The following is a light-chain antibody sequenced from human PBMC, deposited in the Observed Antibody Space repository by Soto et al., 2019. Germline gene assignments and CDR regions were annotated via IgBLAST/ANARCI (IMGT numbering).Light chain of an antibody. CDR3: SSFTSSSTYV. CDR1: SSDVGGSNY. J-gene: IGLJ1*01. V-gene: IGLV2-14*03. CDR2: DVS. Sequence: QSVLTQPASVSGSPGQSIPISCTETSSDVGGSNYVSWYQQHPNKAPKVMIYDVSNRPSGVSNRFAGSKSGNTAYLTISGLQAYDEADYYCSSFTSSSTYVFGTGTKLTVL.